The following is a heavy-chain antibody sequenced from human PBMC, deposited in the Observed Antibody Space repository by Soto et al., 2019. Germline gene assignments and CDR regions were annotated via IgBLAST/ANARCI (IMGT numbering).Heavy chain of an antibody. Sequence: GGSLRLSCAASGFTFSSYAMSWVRQAPGKGLEWVSAISGSGGSTYYADSVKGRFTISRDNSKNTLYLQMNSLKTEDTAVYYCTTDSYITIVIIRFDYWGHGTLVTVSS. CDR1: GFTFSSYA. V-gene: IGHV3-23*01. CDR3: TTDSYITIVIIRFDY. CDR2: ISGSGGST. D-gene: IGHD3-16*02. J-gene: IGHJ4*01.